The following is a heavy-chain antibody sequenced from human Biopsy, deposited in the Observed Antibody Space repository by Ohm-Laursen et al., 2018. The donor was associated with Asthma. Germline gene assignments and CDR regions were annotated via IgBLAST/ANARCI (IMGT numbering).Heavy chain of an antibody. V-gene: IGHV4-31*03. J-gene: IGHJ6*02. CDR3: ARVPHYDILTGFTLRYYYGMDV. CDR1: GGSISSGGYY. Sequence: SDTLSLTCIVSGGSISSGGYYWSWIRQHPGKGLEWIGYIYYSGSTYYNPSLKSRVTISVDTSKNQFSLKLSSVTAADTAVYYCARVPHYDILTGFTLRYYYGMDVWGQGTTVTVSS. D-gene: IGHD3-9*01. CDR2: IYYSGST.